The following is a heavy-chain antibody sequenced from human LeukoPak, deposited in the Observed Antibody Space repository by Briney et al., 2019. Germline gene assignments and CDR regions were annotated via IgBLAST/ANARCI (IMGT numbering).Heavy chain of an antibody. CDR1: GFTFSSNW. CDR2: IKGDGSST. J-gene: IGHJ4*02. V-gene: IGHV3-74*01. CDR3: VRDGVGAPPFDY. Sequence: PGGSLRLSCAASGFTFSSNWMHWVRQAPGKGLVWVSRIKGDGSSTSYADSVKGRFTTSRDNAKNTLFLHMNSLRAEDTAVYYCVRDGVGAPPFDYWGQGALVTVSS. D-gene: IGHD1-26*01.